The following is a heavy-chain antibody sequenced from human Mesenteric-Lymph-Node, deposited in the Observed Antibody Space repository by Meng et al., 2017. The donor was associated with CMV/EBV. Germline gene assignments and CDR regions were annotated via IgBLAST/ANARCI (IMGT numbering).Heavy chain of an antibody. J-gene: IGHJ4*02. CDR1: GFIVSSNY. V-gene: IGHV3-30*02. CDR3: AKDYNVWHSSSSSVDS. CDR2: IRFDGSNR. D-gene: IGHD6-6*01. Sequence: GESLKISCAASGFIVSSNYMYWVRQAPGKGLEWVASIRFDGSNRYYVDSVKGRFTISRDDSKNTVYLQMNSLRGEDTAVYYCAKDYNVWHSSSSSVDSWGQGTLVTVSS.